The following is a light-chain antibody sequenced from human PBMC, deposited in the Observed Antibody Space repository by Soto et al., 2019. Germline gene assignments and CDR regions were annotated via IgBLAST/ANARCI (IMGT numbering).Light chain of an antibody. J-gene: IGKJ1*01. CDR2: GAS. V-gene: IGKV3-20*01. Sequence: IVLTQSPGTLSLSPGEGAALSCRANQSVSSSSLAWYQQIPGQTPRLLIFGASTRATGVPARFSGSGSGTHFILTISRLEPEDFAVYYCHQYGTSPRTFGQGTKV. CDR1: QSVSSSS. CDR3: HQYGTSPRT.